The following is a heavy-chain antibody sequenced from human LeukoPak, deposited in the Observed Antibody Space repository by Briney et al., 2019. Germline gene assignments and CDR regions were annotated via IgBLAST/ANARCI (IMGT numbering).Heavy chain of an antibody. Sequence: SQTLSLTCAISGDSVSSNSAAWNWIRQSPSRGLEWLGRTYYRSKWYNDYAVSVKSRITINPDTSKNQFSLQLNSVTPEDTAVYYCAREAAYSSSWYGEGIDYWGQGTLVTVSS. CDR1: GDSVSSNSAA. CDR2: TYYRSKWYN. CDR3: AREAAYSSSWYGEGIDY. D-gene: IGHD6-13*01. J-gene: IGHJ4*02. V-gene: IGHV6-1*01.